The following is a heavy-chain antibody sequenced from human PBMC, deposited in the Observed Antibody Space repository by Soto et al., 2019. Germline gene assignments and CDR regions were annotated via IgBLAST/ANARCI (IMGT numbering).Heavy chain of an antibody. CDR2: IYHSGST. Sequence: PSETLSLTCTVSGGSISSGDYYWSWIRQPPGKGLEWIGYIYHSGSTYYNPSLKSRVTISVDTSKNQFSLKLSSVTAADTAVYYCARERPAGARLDPWGQGTLVTVSS. CDR3: ARERPAGARLDP. D-gene: IGHD6-13*01. V-gene: IGHV4-30-4*01. CDR1: GGSISSGDYY. J-gene: IGHJ5*02.